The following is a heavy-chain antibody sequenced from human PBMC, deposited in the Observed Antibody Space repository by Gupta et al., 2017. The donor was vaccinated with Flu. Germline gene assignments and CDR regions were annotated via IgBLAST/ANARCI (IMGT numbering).Heavy chain of an antibody. D-gene: IGHD2-15*01. CDR3: ARDGAGDCSGGSCYSWCDT. CDR2: IKSDERSA. Sequence: HWVSQAPGKGLVWVSRIKSDERSASDADSVKGRFTIYRDNAKNTLYLQMNRLGAEDTAVYYCARDGAGDCSGGSCYSWCDTWGQGTRVTVSS. V-gene: IGHV3-74*01. J-gene: IGHJ5*02.